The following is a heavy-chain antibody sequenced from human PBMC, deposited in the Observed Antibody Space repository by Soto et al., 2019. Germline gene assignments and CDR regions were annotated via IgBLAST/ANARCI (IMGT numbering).Heavy chain of an antibody. V-gene: IGHV4-39*01. D-gene: IGHD6-13*01. CDR2: IYYSGST. CDR1: GGSISSSSYY. Sequence: QLQLQESGPGLVKPSETLSLTCTVSGGSISSSSYYWGWIRQPPGKGLEWIGSIYYSGSTYYNPSIKSRATISVDTYKHQFPMKLSSVTAADTAVYYCARHQSHSSSYVDPWGQGTLVTVSS. J-gene: IGHJ5*02. CDR3: ARHQSHSSSYVDP.